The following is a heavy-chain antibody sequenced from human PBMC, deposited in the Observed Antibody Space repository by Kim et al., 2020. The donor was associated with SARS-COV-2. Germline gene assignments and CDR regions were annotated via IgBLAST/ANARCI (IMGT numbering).Heavy chain of an antibody. CDR1: GYTFTTRY. V-gene: IGHV1-2*05. CDR2: INPDSGVT. Sequence: SVKVSCKTSGYTFTTRYLHWVRQAPGHGLEWMGRINPDSGVTDYAQRFQGRVTMTRDKSISTVFMELSSLRADDTVVYYCARGNTETIDYWGQGTLVTVSS. CDR3: ARGNTETIDY. J-gene: IGHJ4*02.